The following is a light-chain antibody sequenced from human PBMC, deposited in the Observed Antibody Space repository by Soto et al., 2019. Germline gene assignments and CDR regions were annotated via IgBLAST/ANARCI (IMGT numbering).Light chain of an antibody. Sequence: DIQMTQSPSTLSASVGDRVTITCRASQSASTFLAWYQQKPGQAPKLLIYDASTLQSGVPSRFRASGSGTEFALTISGLQHDDFAVYYCQQYNRYAVTFGQGTKVDIK. CDR2: DAS. CDR3: QQYNRYAVT. J-gene: IGKJ1*01. V-gene: IGKV1-5*01. CDR1: QSASTF.